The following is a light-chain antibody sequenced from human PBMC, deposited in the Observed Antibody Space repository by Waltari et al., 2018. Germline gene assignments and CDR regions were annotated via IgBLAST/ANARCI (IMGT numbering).Light chain of an antibody. J-gene: IGKJ3*01. Sequence: EIVLTQSPATLSWSPGETATLSCRASKSVTNHLAWYQQRPGQAPRLLIYDASTRATGIPARFSGSGSGTDFPLTISSLQPEDFAVYYCQQRDDLFTFGPGTKVDI. V-gene: IGKV3-11*01. CDR3: QQRDDLFT. CDR2: DAS. CDR1: KSVTNH.